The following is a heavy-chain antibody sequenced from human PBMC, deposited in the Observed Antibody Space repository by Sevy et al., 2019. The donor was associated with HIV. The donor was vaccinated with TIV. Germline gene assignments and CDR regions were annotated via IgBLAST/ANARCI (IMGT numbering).Heavy chain of an antibody. CDR3: VRDGWNY. Sequence: GGSLRLSCAASGFTFSTSTMNWVRQAPGKGLEWVSLMTSCGSYILYADSVKGRFTISGDNAKNSVFLQMNSLRVEDTAVYYCVRDGWNYWGQGTLVTVSS. D-gene: IGHD2-15*01. V-gene: IGHV3-21*06. CDR2: MTSCGSYI. CDR1: GFTFSTST. J-gene: IGHJ4*02.